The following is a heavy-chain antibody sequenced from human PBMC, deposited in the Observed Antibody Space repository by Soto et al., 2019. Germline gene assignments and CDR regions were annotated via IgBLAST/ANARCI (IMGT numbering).Heavy chain of an antibody. CDR1: GVTFSNYG. D-gene: IGHD3-10*01. CDR2: ILNDGSNR. Sequence: QVQLVESGGGVVQPGRSLRLSCAASGVTFSNYGMHWVRQAPGKGLEWVAVILNDGSNRYHADSVKDRFTISRDNSKNTLYLQMHSMRAEDTAVYYWARDDEYSGNGMDVWGQGTTVTVS. V-gene: IGHV3-33*01. J-gene: IGHJ6*02. CDR3: ARDDEYSGNGMDV.